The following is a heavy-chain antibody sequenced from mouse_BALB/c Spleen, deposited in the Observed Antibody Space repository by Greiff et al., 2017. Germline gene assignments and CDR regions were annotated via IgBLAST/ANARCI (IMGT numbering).Heavy chain of an antibody. CDR1: GFAFSSYD. D-gene: IGHD2-3*01. CDR3: ARLGEWLLLYFDV. J-gene: IGHJ1*01. Sequence: EVKLVESGGGLVKPGGSLKLSCAASGFAFSSYDMSWVRQTPEKRLEWVAYISSGGGSTYYPDTVKGRFTISRDNAKNTLYLQMSSLKSEDTAMYYCARLGEWLLLYFDVWGAGTTVTVSS. CDR2: ISSGGGST. V-gene: IGHV5-12-1*01.